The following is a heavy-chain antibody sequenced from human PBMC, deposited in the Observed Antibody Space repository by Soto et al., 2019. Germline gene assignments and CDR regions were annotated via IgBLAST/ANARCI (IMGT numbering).Heavy chain of an antibody. CDR1: GFSLITSRVG. Sequence: QITLKESGPTLVKPTQTLTLTCTLSGFSLITSRVGVAWIRQPPGKALEWLAVIYWDDDKRYSPSLKSRLTITEDTSRNQVVLTMTNMDPVDTATYYCASWFGSHIRGHEAFDVWGQGAMVTVSS. CDR3: ASWFGSHIRGHEAFDV. CDR2: IYWDDDK. V-gene: IGHV2-5*02. J-gene: IGHJ3*01. D-gene: IGHD3-10*01.